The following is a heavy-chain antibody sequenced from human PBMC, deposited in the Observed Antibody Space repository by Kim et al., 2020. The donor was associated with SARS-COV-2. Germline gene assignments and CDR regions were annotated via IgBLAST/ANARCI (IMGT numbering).Heavy chain of an antibody. CDR3: ARLMVRGVIMGYFDY. D-gene: IGHD3-10*01. V-gene: IGHV4-59*08. Sequence: PSLKSRVTISVDTSKNQFSLKLSSVTAADTAVYYCARLMVRGVIMGYFDYWGQGTLVTVSS. J-gene: IGHJ4*02.